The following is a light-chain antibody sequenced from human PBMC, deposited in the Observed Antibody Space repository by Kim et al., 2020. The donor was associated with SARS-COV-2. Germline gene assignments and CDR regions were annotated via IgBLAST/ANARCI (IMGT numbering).Light chain of an antibody. CDR2: EVT. Sequence: GQSVTISCTGTSSDVGGYNYVSWYQQHPGKAPKVLIYEVTKRPSGVPDRFSGPKSGNTASLIVSGLQAEDEADYYCSSYAGRNIVIFGGGTQLTVL. CDR1: SSDVGGYNY. V-gene: IGLV2-8*01. J-gene: IGLJ2*01. CDR3: SSYAGRNIVI.